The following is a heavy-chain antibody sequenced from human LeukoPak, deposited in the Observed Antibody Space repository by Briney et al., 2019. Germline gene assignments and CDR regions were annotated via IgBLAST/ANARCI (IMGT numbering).Heavy chain of an antibody. CDR1: GGSISSYY. D-gene: IGHD3-10*01. Sequence: SETLSLTCTVSGGSISSYYWSWIRQPPGKGLEWIGYIYYSGSTNYNPSLKSQVTISVDTSKNQFSLKPSSVTAADTAVYYCASNYYGSGSLDYWGQGNLVTVSS. J-gene: IGHJ4*02. CDR2: IYYSGST. V-gene: IGHV4-59*08. CDR3: ASNYYGSGSLDY.